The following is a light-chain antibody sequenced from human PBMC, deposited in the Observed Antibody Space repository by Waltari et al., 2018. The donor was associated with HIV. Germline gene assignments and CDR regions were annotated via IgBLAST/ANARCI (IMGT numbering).Light chain of an antibody. CDR1: QGVGSN. J-gene: IGKJ2*01. CDR3: QQYNIRPRGNT. V-gene: IGKV3-15*01. CDR2: GAA. Sequence: DIVMTQSPAILSVSPGERVTLSCRASQGVGSNLAWYQQKVRQAPRLLIYGAATRAAEIPVRFSGSGSGIDFTLTIDSLQSEDFATYYCQQYNIRPRGNTFGQGTKLQIK.